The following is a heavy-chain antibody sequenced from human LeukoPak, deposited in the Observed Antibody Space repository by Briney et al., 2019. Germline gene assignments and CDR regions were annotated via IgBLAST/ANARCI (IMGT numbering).Heavy chain of an antibody. J-gene: IGHJ6*03. V-gene: IGHV3-23*01. Sequence: AGGSLRLSCAASGFTFSSYAMSWVRQAPGKGLEWVSAISGSGGSTYYADSVKGRFTISRDNSKSTLYLQMNSLRAEDTAVYYCAKDLRGLSTLYYYYMDVWGKGTTVTVSS. CDR1: GFTFSSYA. D-gene: IGHD3-16*02. CDR2: ISGSGGST. CDR3: AKDLRGLSTLYYYYMDV.